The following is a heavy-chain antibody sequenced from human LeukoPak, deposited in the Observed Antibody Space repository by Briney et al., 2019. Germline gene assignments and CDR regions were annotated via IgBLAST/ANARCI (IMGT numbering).Heavy chain of an antibody. D-gene: IGHD2-2*01. CDR2: ISGSGGST. CDR3: AKAIVVVPAAMMGVDY. Sequence: GGSLRLSCAASGFTFSSYAMSWVRQAPGKGLEWVSAISGSGGSTYYADSVKGRFTISRDNSKNTLYLQMNSLRAEDTAVYYCAKAIVVVPAAMMGVDYWGQGTLVTVSS. J-gene: IGHJ4*02. V-gene: IGHV3-23*01. CDR1: GFTFSSYA.